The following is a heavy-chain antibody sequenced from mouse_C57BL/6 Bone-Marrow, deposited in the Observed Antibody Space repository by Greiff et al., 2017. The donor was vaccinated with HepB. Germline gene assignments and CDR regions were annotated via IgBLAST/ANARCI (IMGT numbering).Heavy chain of an antibody. CDR1: GYTFTDYE. CDR2: IEPETGGT. V-gene: IGHV1-15*01. Sequence: VQLVESGAELVRPGASVTLSCKASGYTFTDYEMHWVKQTPVHGLEWIGAIEPETGGTAYNQKFQGKAILTADKSSSTAYMELRSLTSEDSAVYYCTRDGSSPAWFAYWGQGTLVTVSA. CDR3: TRDGSSPAWFAY. D-gene: IGHD1-1*01. J-gene: IGHJ3*01.